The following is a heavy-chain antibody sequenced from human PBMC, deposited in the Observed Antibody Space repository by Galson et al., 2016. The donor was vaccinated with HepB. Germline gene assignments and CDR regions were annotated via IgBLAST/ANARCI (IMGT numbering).Heavy chain of an antibody. V-gene: IGHV1-2*02. CDR2: INPTTNVT. CDR1: GYTFSGYY. J-gene: IGHJ6*02. D-gene: IGHD3-3*02. CDR3: AKGGDITRATTFAFDT. Sequence: SVKVSCKASGYTFSGYYMHWVRQAPGQGPEWMGWINPTTNVTTPAPRFGGRVTLARDTSISTVYLHLRRLTPDDTAIYFCAKGGDITRATTFAFDTWGQGTAVSVSS.